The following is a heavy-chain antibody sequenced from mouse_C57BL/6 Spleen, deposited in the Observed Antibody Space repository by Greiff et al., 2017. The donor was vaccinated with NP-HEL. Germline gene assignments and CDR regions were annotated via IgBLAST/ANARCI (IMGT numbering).Heavy chain of an antibody. Sequence: EVMLVESGGGLVKPGGSLKLSCAASGFTFSSYAMSWVRQTPEKRLEWVATISDGGSYTYYPDNVKGRFTISRDNAKNNLYLQMSHLKSEDTSRYYCATYYGNSFAYWGQGTLVTVSA. CDR3: ATYYGNSFAY. D-gene: IGHD2-10*01. V-gene: IGHV5-4*03. CDR2: ISDGGSYT. CDR1: GFTFSSYA. J-gene: IGHJ3*01.